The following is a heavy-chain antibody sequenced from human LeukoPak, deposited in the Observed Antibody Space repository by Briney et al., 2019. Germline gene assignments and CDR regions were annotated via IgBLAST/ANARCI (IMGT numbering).Heavy chain of an antibody. CDR1: GGSISSTTNW. J-gene: IGHJ4*02. Sequence: SGTLSLTCAVSGGSISSTTNWWSWVRQPPGKGLERIGEIHQSGSTNYKPSLKSRVTISVDKTKNQFSLKMTSVTAADTAVYYCARGLVDTGRSRFDYWGQGTLVTVSS. CDR2: IHQSGST. CDR3: ARGLVDTGRSRFDY. D-gene: IGHD5-12*01. V-gene: IGHV4-4*02.